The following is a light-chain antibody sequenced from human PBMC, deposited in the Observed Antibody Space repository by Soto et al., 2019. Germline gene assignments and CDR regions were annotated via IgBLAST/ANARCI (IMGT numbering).Light chain of an antibody. Sequence: VVMTQSPLFLPVTLGQPASISCRSSQSLAYRDGNTYLHWFQQRPGQSPRRLIYNLSSRDSGDPVRXXGSRSGTDFTLKISRVEAEDVWVYYCMQGVYWPPYTFGQGTKLEIK. CDR2: NLS. J-gene: IGKJ2*01. CDR1: QSLAYRDGNTY. V-gene: IGKV2-30*01. CDR3: MQGVYWPPYT.